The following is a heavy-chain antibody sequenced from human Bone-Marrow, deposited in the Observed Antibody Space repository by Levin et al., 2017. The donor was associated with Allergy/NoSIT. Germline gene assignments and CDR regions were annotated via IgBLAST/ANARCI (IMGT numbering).Heavy chain of an antibody. V-gene: IGHV3-21*01. CDR3: ARDQRGIVVLDY. Sequence: GESLKISCAASGFTFSSYSMNWVRQAPGKGLEWVSSISSSSSYIYYADSMKGRFTISRDNAKNSLYLPMNSLRAEDTAVYYCARDQRGIVVLDYWGQGTLVSVSS. CDR2: ISSSSSYI. D-gene: IGHD2-15*01. CDR1: GFTFSSYS. J-gene: IGHJ4*02.